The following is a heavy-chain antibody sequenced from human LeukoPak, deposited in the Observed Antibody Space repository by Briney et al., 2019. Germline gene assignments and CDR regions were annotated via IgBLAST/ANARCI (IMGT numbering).Heavy chain of an antibody. CDR1: GGPISTYY. CDR3: ARRYSSSWYGGWFDP. V-gene: IGHV4-59*08. Sequence: KPSETLSLTCTVSGGPISTYYWSWIRQPPGKGLEWIGYIYYNGATDYNPSLKSRVTISVDTSKNQFSLKLSSVTAADTAVYYCARRYSSSWYGGWFDPWGQGTLVTVSS. J-gene: IGHJ5*02. CDR2: IYYNGAT. D-gene: IGHD6-13*01.